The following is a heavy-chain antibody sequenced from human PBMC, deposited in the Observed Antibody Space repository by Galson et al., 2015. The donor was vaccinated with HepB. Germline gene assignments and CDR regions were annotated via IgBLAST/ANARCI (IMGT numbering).Heavy chain of an antibody. D-gene: IGHD2-2*01. CDR3: ARDFRDIVVVPAPLGGMDV. CDR1: GYTFTGYY. V-gene: IGHV1-2*04. Sequence: SVKVSCKASGYTFTGYYMHWVRQAPGQGLEWMGWIKPNSGGTNYAQKFQGWVTMTRDTSISTAYMELSRLRSDDTAVYYCARDFRDIVVVPAPLGGMDVWGQGTTVTISS. CDR2: IKPNSGGT. J-gene: IGHJ6*02.